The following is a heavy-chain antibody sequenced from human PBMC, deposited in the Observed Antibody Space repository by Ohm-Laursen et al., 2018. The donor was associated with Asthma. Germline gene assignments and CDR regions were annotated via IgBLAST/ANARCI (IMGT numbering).Heavy chain of an antibody. CDR1: GFTLNDYW. CDR2: IKQDGSEK. V-gene: IGHV3-7*01. D-gene: IGHD3-3*01. Sequence: SLRLSCAASGFTLNDYWMNWVRQAPGKALEWVANIKQDGSEKKYLDSVKGRFTISRDNSKNTLYLQMNSLRAEDTAVYYCARASYYDFWSGYDYGMDVWGQGTTVTVSS. J-gene: IGHJ6*02. CDR3: ARASYYDFWSGYDYGMDV.